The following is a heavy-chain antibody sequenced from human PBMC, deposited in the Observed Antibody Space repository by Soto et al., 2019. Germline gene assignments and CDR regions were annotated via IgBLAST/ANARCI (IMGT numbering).Heavy chain of an antibody. J-gene: IGHJ6*02. V-gene: IGHV4-59*01. D-gene: IGHD2-21*02. CDR2: IYYSGST. Sequence: SETLSLTCTVSGGSISSYYWSWIRQPPGKGLEWIGYIYYSGSTNYNPSLKSRVTISVDTSKNQFSLKLSSVTAADTAVYYCARDRRIGDSYYYYGMDVWGHGTTVTVSS. CDR3: ARDRRIGDSYYYYGMDV. CDR1: GGSISSYY.